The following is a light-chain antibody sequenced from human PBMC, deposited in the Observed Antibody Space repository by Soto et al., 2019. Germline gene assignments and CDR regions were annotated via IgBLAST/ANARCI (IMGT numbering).Light chain of an antibody. J-gene: IGLJ2*01. CDR3: SSYAGSNIP. Sequence: QSALTQPPSASGSPGQSVTISCTGTSSDVGGYNYVSWYQQHPGKAPKLMIYEVSKRPSGVPERFSGSKSGNTASLTVSGLQAEDEADYYCSSYAGSNIPFGGGTKLTV. CDR1: SSDVGGYNY. V-gene: IGLV2-8*01. CDR2: EVS.